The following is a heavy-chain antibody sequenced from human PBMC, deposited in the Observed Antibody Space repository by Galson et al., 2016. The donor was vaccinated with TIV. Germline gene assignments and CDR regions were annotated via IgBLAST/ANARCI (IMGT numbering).Heavy chain of an antibody. Sequence: QSGAEVKKLGESLKISCKGSGYSFTSYWIGWVRQMPGKGLEWMGIIYPGDSDTRYSPSFQGQVTISADKSISTAYLQWSSLKASDTAMYYCARRADSSGYYYSFDYWGQGTLVTVSS. V-gene: IGHV5-51*03. J-gene: IGHJ4*02. CDR3: ARRADSSGYYYSFDY. CDR2: IYPGDSDT. CDR1: GYSFTSYW. D-gene: IGHD3-22*01.